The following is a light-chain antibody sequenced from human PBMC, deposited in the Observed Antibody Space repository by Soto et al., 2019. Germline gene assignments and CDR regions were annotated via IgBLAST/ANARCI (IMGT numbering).Light chain of an antibody. V-gene: IGLV4-69*01. CDR3: QTWGTGIQV. CDR1: SGHSSYA. J-gene: IGLJ2*01. Sequence: QPVLTQSPSASASLGASVKLTCTLSSGHSSYAIAWHQQQPEKGPRYLMKLNSDGSHSKGDGIPDRFSASSSGAERYLTISSLRSEDEADYYCQTWGTGIQVFGGGTKLTVL. CDR2: LNSDGSH.